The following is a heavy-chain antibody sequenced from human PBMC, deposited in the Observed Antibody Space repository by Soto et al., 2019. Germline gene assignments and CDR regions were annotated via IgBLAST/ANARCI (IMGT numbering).Heavy chain of an antibody. Sequence: PSETLSLTCAVSGGSISSSNWWSWVRQPPGKGLEWIGEIYHSGSTNYNPSLKSRVTISVDKSKNQFSLKLSSVTAADTAVYYCARGYSYGTGGMDVWGQGTTVTVSS. CDR2: IYHSGST. J-gene: IGHJ6*02. CDR1: GGSISSSNW. V-gene: IGHV4-4*02. D-gene: IGHD5-18*01. CDR3: ARGYSYGTGGMDV.